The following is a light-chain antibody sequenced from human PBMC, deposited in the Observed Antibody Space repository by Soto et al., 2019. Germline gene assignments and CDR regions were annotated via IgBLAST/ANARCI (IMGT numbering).Light chain of an antibody. V-gene: IGLV1-51*01. Sequence: QLVLTQPPSVSAAPGQTVTISCSGSSSNIGNNYVSWYQQLAGTAPKLLIYDNNKRPSGIPDRFSGSKSGTSATLGITGLQTGDEADYYCGTWDSSLSAGVFGGGTQLTVL. CDR2: DNN. CDR1: SSNIGNNY. J-gene: IGLJ2*01. CDR3: GTWDSSLSAGV.